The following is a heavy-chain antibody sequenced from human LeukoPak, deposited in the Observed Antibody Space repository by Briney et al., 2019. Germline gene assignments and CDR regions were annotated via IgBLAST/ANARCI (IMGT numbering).Heavy chain of an antibody. D-gene: IGHD4-17*01. CDR1: GFTFSSYG. CDR2: ISYDGSNK. V-gene: IGHV3-30*18. CDR3: AKDVSDYGDYDDY. Sequence: TGGSLRLSCAASGFTFSSYGMHWVRQAPGKGLEWVAVISYDGSNKYYADSVKGRFTTSRDNSKNTLYLQMNSLRAEDTAVYYCAKDVSDYGDYDDYWGQGTLVTVSS. J-gene: IGHJ4*02.